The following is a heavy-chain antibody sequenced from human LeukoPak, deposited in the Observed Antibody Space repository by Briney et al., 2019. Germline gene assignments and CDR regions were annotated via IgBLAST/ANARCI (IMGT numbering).Heavy chain of an antibody. V-gene: IGHV4-34*01. D-gene: IGHD3-22*01. J-gene: IGHJ6*03. CDR3: ARGRHDITMIVVVMTSVSYYLDV. CDR2: INPSGST. CDR1: GGSFSGYH. Sequence: SETLSLTCAVYGGSFSGYHWTWIRQSPGKGLEWIGDINPSGSTYYNPSLKSRLTISVDTSKNQFSLKLRSVTAADTAVYCCARGRHDITMIVVVMTSVSYYLDVWGKGTTVTVS.